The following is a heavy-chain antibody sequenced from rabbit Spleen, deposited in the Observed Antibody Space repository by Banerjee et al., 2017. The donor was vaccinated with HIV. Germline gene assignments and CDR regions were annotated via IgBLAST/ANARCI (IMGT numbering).Heavy chain of an antibody. CDR3: ARDAGSSFSTYGMDL. J-gene: IGHJ6*01. CDR2: MYAGSSGCT. V-gene: IGHV1S40*01. D-gene: IGHD8-1*01. CDR1: GFDFSSSYY. Sequence: QSLEESGGDLVKPGASLTLTCKASGFDFSSSYYMCWVRQAPEKGLELIACMYAGSSGCTYSASWSKGRFTIAKTSSTTVTLQMTSLTAADTATYFCARDAGSSFSTYGMDLWGPGTLVTVS.